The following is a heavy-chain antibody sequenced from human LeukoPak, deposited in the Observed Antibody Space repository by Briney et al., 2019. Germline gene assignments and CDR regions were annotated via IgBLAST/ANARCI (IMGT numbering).Heavy chain of an antibody. V-gene: IGHV3-53*01. Sequence: GGSLRLSCTVSGFTVSSNSMSWVRQAPGKGLGWVSFIYSDNTHYSDSVKGRFTISRDNAKNSLYLQMNSLRAEDTAVYYCARDEGYISPTHFDYWGQGTLVTVSS. D-gene: IGHD6-13*01. CDR3: ARDEGYISPTHFDY. CDR2: IYSDNT. CDR1: GFTVSSNS. J-gene: IGHJ4*02.